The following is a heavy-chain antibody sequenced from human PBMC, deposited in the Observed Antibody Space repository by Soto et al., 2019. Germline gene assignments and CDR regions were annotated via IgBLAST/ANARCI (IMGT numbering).Heavy chain of an antibody. D-gene: IGHD3-10*01. Sequence: ASVKVSCKASGYTFTSYDINWVRQATGQGLEWMGWMNPNSGNTGYAQKFQGRVTMTRNTSISTAYMELSSLRSEDTAVYYCARKSVWVGELSPDYYYYMDVWGKGTKVTVSS. J-gene: IGHJ6*03. CDR2: MNPNSGNT. CDR1: GYTFTSYD. CDR3: ARKSVWVGELSPDYYYYMDV. V-gene: IGHV1-8*01.